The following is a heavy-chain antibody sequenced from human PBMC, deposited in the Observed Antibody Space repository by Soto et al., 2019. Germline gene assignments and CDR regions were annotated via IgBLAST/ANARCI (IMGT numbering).Heavy chain of an antibody. D-gene: IGHD1-26*01. Sequence: QVQLVQSGAEVKKPGASVKVSCKASGHTFTGYYMHWVRQAPGQGLEWMGIINPSGGSTTYAQKFQGRVIMTRDTSTSTVYMELSSLRSEDTAMYYCARPQNVGYYYGMDVWGQGTTVTVSS. CDR3: ARPQNVGYYYGMDV. CDR2: INPSGGST. V-gene: IGHV1-46*01. J-gene: IGHJ6*02. CDR1: GHTFTGYY.